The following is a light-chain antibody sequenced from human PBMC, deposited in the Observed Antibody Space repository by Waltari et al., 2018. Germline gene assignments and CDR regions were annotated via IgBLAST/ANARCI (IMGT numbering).Light chain of an antibody. Sequence: QSALTQPASVSGSPGQSITISSTGTSSDVVGYNYVSWYQQHPANVPKPLIFAVSDRPSGVSNRFSGSKSGNTASLTISGLQAEDESHYYCCSFTSRSTWVFGGGTKLTVL. CDR3: CSFTSRSTWV. CDR2: AVS. CDR1: SSDVVGYNY. V-gene: IGLV2-14*03. J-gene: IGLJ3*02.